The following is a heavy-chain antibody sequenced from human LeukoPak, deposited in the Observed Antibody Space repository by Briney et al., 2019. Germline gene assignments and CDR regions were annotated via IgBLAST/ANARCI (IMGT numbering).Heavy chain of an antibody. CDR2: IYNSGST. V-gene: IGHV3-66*04. CDR1: GFTVGYNY. D-gene: IGHD1-14*01. CDR3: ARRSNPPGRIDH. J-gene: IGHJ4*02. Sequence: GGSLRLSCAASGFTVGYNYMTWVRQAPGKGLEWVAAIYNSGSTYYADSVKGRFTISRDNSKNTMYLQMNSLKGEDRAVYYCARRSNPPGRIDHWGQGTLVTVSS.